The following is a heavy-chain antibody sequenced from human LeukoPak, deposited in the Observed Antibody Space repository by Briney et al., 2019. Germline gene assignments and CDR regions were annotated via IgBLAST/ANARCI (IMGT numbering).Heavy chain of an antibody. J-gene: IGHJ5*02. Sequence: ASVKVSCKASGYTFTDYYIHWVRQAPGQGLEWMGWINPKSGGTHYAQKFQGRVTMTRDTSISTACMELGRLTSDDTAVYYCARDPPGSCSGGTCYVNWFDPWGQGTLVTVSS. CDR2: INPKSGGT. CDR3: ARDPPGSCSGGTCYVNWFDP. D-gene: IGHD2-15*01. CDR1: GYTFTDYY. V-gene: IGHV1-2*02.